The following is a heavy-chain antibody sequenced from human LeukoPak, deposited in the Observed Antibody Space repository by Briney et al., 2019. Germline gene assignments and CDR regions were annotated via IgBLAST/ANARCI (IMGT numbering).Heavy chain of an antibody. D-gene: IGHD3-3*01. CDR3: ARDHDDFWSAPGY. CDR2: INTSGST. Sequence: SETLSLTCAVSGGSISSGSYYWSWIRQPAGKGPEWIGRINTSGSTNYNPSLKSRVTISVDTSKNQFSLKLSSVTAADTAVYYCARDHDDFWSAPGYWGQGTLVTVSS. CDR1: GGSISSGSYY. V-gene: IGHV4-61*02. J-gene: IGHJ4*02.